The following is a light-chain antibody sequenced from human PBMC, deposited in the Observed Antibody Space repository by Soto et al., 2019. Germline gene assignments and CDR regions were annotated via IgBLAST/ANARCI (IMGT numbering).Light chain of an antibody. V-gene: IGKV3-11*01. CDR3: QQGSNWYT. CDR1: RSVSSY. Sequence: EIVLTQSPATLSLSPGERATLSCRASRSVSSYLAWYQQKPGQALRLLIYDASNRAAGIPARFSGSGSGTDFTLTISSLEPEYFALYYCQQGSNWYTFGQGTKLEIK. CDR2: DAS. J-gene: IGKJ2*01.